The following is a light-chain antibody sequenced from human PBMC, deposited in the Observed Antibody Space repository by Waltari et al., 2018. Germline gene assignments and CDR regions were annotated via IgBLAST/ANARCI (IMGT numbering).Light chain of an antibody. CDR2: WAS. V-gene: IGKV4-1*01. CDR3: QQYYSPPWT. CDR1: QSLLHSSNNKNY. J-gene: IGKJ1*01. Sequence: DIVMTQSPDSLAVSLGERATLNCKSSQSLLHSSNNKNYLAWYQQKPGQPPELLFYWASTRESGVPDRFSGSGSGTDFTLTISSLQAEDVAVFYCQQYYSPPWTFGQGTKVEIK.